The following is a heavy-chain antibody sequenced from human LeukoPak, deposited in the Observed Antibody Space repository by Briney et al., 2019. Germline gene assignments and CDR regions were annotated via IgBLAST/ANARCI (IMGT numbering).Heavy chain of an antibody. CDR2: IRQDGGEK. CDR1: GFTFSSYW. J-gene: IGHJ4*01. Sequence: GXSLRLSCAVSGFTFSSYWMNWVRQAPGKGLEWVASIRQDGGEKSYVDSVKGRFTMSRDNTKNSLYLQMSSLRAEDTAVYYCARDGTAAGLYFDLWGQGTLVTVSS. V-gene: IGHV3-7*01. D-gene: IGHD6-13*01. CDR3: ARDGTAAGLYFDL.